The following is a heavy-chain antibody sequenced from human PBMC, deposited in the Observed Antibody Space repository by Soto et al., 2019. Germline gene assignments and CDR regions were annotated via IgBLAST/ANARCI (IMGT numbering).Heavy chain of an antibody. CDR2: ISGSTVYT. D-gene: IGHD3-16*02. V-gene: IGHV3-21*01. J-gene: IGHJ4*02. CDR3: ARDYRPYDS. CDR1: GFTFRTYS. Sequence: GGSLRLSCAASGFTFRTYSMNWVRQAPGKGLEWVSSISGSTVYTYYADSVKGRFTISRDNAKNSMYLQMNSLRAEDTAVYYCARDYRPYDSWGQGTLVTVS.